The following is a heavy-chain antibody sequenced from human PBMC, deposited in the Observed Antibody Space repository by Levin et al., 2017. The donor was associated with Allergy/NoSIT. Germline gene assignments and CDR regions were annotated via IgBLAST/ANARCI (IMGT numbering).Heavy chain of an antibody. CDR3: ARRMSPHSNAPWSFDH. Sequence: SLKISCAASGFIFSDYYMNWIRHTPGKGLEWVSSPLLLFLPPSSSSSFQGRFTVSRDNAKNSLYLQMNSLRVEDTAVYFCARRMSPHSNAPWSFDHWGQGTLVNVSS. CDR2: PLLLFLPP. CDR1: GFIFSDYY. D-gene: IGHD4-11*01. J-gene: IGHJ4*02. V-gene: IGHV3-11*01.